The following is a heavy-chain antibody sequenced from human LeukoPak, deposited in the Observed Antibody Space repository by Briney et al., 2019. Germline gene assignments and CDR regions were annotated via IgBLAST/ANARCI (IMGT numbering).Heavy chain of an antibody. CDR2: INHSGST. V-gene: IGHV4-34*01. CDR1: GGSFSGYY. Sequence: PSETLSLTCAVYGGSFSGYYWSWIRQPPGKGLEWIGEINHSGSTNYNPSLKSRVTISVDTSKNQFSLELSSVTAADTAVYYCARTVSSSWYRHFDYWGQGTLVTVSS. D-gene: IGHD6-13*01. J-gene: IGHJ4*02. CDR3: ARTVSSSWYRHFDY.